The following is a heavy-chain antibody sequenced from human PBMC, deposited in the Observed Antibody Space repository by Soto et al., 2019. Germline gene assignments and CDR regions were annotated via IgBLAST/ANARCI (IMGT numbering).Heavy chain of an antibody. CDR3: SRDPITMVRLVIIRHHGMDV. CDR2: ISSSSSTI. V-gene: IGHV3-48*02. D-gene: IGHD3-10*01. CDR1: GFTLSSDA. J-gene: IGHJ6*02. Sequence: GGSLRSSCAASGFTLSSDAMSWVRQAPGEGLELVSYISSSSSTIYYADSVKGRFTISRDNAKNSLYLQMNSLRDEDTAVYYCSRDPITMVRLVIIRHHGMDVWCQGPPVTV.